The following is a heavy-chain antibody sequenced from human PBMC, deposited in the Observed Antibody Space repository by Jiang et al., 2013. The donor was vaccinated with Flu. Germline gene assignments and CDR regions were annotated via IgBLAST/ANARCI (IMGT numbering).Heavy chain of an antibody. CDR1: GYTFSTYG. CDR2: ISTYNGNT. V-gene: IGHV1-18*04. J-gene: IGHJ3*02. Sequence: SGAEVKQPGASVKVSCKASGYTFSTYGIAWVRQAPGQGLEWMGWISTYNGNTNFAQSLQGRVNMTTDSSTSTAYMELRSLKPEDTALYYCARDRGEAYISGWSHLRDGFEIWGQGTMVIVSS. CDR3: ARDRGEAYISGWSHLRDGFEI. D-gene: IGHD6-13*01.